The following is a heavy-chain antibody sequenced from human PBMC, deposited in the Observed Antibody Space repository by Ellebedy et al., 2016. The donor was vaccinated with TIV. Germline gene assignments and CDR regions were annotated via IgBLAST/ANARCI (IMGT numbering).Heavy chain of an antibody. J-gene: IGHJ6*02. CDR2: IIPIFGTA. V-gene: IGHV1-69*13. D-gene: IGHD6-19*01. CDR3: ARVGVGYPSPGIAVAGNYYGMDV. CDR1: GGTFSSYA. Sequence: AASVKVSCKASGGTFSSYAISWVRQAPGQGLEWMGGIIPIFGTANYAQKFQGRVTITADESTSTAYMELSSLRSEDKAVYYCARVGVGYPSPGIAVAGNYYGMDVWGQGTTVTVSS.